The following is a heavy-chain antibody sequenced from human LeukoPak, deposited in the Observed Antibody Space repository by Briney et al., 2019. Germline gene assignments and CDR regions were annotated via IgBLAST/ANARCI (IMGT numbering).Heavy chain of an antibody. J-gene: IGHJ4*02. Sequence: GESLKISCKASGYSFTDDWIGWVRQMPGEGLEWMGIIYIGVSNMYLRVSNTIYNPPFQGQVTTSADRSINTAYLQWSSLKASDSAIYYCARHRGGSYSDFDYWGQGTLVTVSS. CDR1: GYSFTDDW. CDR3: ARHRGGSYSDFDY. V-gene: IGHV5-51*01. D-gene: IGHD1-26*01. CDR2: IYIGVSNMYLRVSNT.